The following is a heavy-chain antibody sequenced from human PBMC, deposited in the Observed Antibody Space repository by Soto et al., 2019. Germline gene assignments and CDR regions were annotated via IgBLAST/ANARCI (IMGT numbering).Heavy chain of an antibody. V-gene: IGHV5-51*01. CDR3: AKGDAWFGPNYYYYGMDV. Sequence: PGESLKISCKGSGYSFTSYWIGWVRQMPGKGLEWMGIIYPGDSDTRYSPSFQGQVTISADKSISTAYLQWSSLKASDTAMYYCAKGDAWFGPNYYYYGMDVWGQGTTVTVSS. D-gene: IGHD3-16*01. J-gene: IGHJ6*02. CDR1: GYSFTSYW. CDR2: IYPGDSDT.